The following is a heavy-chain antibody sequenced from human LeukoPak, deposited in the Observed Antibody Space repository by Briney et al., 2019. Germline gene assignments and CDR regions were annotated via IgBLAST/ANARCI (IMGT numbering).Heavy chain of an antibody. CDR2: ISGSGVTT. D-gene: IGHD3-10*01. J-gene: IGHJ4*02. V-gene: IGHV3-23*01. CDR1: GFTFSSYA. Sequence: GRSLRLSCAASGFTFSSYAMSWVRQAPGKGLEWVSAISGSGVTTYYADSVKGRFTISRDNSKNTLYLQMNCLRAEDTALYYCAKDRDYYLVGFFDYWGQGTLVTVSS. CDR3: AKDRDYYLVGFFDY.